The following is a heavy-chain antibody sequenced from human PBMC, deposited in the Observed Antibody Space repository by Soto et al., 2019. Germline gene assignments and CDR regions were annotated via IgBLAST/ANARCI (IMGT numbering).Heavy chain of an antibody. D-gene: IGHD5-18*01. CDR2: IIPIFGTA. CDR3: ARDQDVQLWRPTWSDP. Sequence: SVKASCKASGCTFSSYAISWVRQAPGQGLEWMGGIIPIFGTANYAQKFQGRVKITADESTSTAYMELSSLRSEDTAVYYCARDQDVQLWRPTWSDPWGQGTLITVSS. CDR1: GCTFSSYA. J-gene: IGHJ5*01. V-gene: IGHV1-69*13.